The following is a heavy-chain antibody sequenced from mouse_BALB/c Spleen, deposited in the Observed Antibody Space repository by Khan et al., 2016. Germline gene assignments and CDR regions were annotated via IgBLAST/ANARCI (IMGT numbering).Heavy chain of an antibody. CDR3: ARPDDVGAMDY. CDR1: GFDFSRYW. D-gene: IGHD2-3*01. CDR2: INLDSSTI. J-gene: IGHJ4*01. V-gene: IGHV4-1*02. Sequence: EVQLQESGGGLVQPGRSLKLSCAASGFDFSRYWMSWVRQAPGKGLEWIGEINLDSSTINYTPSLKDKFIISRDNAKNTLYLQMSKVRSEDTALSYCARPDDVGAMDYWGQGTSVTVSS.